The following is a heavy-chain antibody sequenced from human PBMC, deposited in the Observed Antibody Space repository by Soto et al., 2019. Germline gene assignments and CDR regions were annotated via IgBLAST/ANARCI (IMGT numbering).Heavy chain of an antibody. Sequence: QVQLQESGPGLVKPSQTLSLTCTVSGGSISSGGYYWSWIRQHPGKGLEWIGYIYYSGSTYYNPSLKSRVTIAVDTSKNQVSLKLSSVTAADTAVYYCAGDGSGFNYYYGMDVWGQGTTVTVSS. D-gene: IGHD3-10*01. V-gene: IGHV4-31*03. J-gene: IGHJ6*02. CDR2: IYYSGST. CDR3: AGDGSGFNYYYGMDV. CDR1: GGSISSGGYY.